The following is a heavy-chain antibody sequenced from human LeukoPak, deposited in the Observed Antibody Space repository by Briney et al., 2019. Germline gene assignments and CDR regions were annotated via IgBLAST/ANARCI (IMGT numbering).Heavy chain of an antibody. CDR2: ISNDGNNE. CDR3: ARVVVTLAAFDY. J-gene: IGHJ4*02. CDR1: GFTFSSYS. D-gene: IGHD2-21*02. Sequence: PGRSLRLSCAASGFTFSSYSMHWVRQAPGMGLEWVAVISNDGNNEDYADSVKGRFTISRDNSKNTLYLQMNSLRVEDTAVYYCARVVVTLAAFDYWGQGTLVTVSS. V-gene: IGHV3-30*04.